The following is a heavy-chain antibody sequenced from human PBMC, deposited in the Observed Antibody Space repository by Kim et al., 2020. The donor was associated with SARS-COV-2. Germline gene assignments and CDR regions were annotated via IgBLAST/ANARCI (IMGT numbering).Heavy chain of an antibody. D-gene: IGHD2-15*01. J-gene: IGHJ4*02. V-gene: IGHV3-15*01. Sequence: DSAAPVKGRFTFSRDVPKNTLYLQMNSPKPEDAAVYYCTTDRRLLHEVAYWGQGTLVTVSS. CDR3: TTDRRLLHEVAY.